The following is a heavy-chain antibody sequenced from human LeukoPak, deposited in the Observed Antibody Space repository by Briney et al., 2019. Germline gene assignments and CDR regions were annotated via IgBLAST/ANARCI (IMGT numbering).Heavy chain of an antibody. CDR1: GFTFSSYG. CDR2: IRFDGSNK. V-gene: IGHV3-30*02. CDR3: AREEAEGLLWFGDLLTGESDSRGV. J-gene: IGHJ4*02. D-gene: IGHD3-10*01. Sequence: GGSLRLSCAASGFTFSSYGMHWVRQAPGKGLEWVAFIRFDGSNKYYADSVKGRFTISRDNSKNTLYLQMNSLRAEDTAVYYCAREEAEGLLWFGDLLTGESDSRGVWGQGTLVTVSS.